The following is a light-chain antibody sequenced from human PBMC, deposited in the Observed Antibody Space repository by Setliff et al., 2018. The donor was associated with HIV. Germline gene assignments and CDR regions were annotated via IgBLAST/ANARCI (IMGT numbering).Light chain of an antibody. V-gene: IGLV2-23*01. Sequence: SALTQPACVSGSPGQSVTISCTGTSNDVGRYDLVSWYQQHPARAPKLIIYQATRRPAGVSNRFSGSKSGNVASLTISGLQAEEEADYYCCSNTGSNTLVFGTGTKVTGL. CDR3: CSNTGSNTLV. CDR1: SNDVGRYDL. J-gene: IGLJ1*01. CDR2: QAT.